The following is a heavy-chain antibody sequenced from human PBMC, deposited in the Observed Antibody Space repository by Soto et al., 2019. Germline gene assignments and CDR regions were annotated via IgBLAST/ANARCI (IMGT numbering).Heavy chain of an antibody. D-gene: IGHD1-26*01. CDR2: IYHSGST. J-gene: IGHJ6*02. Sequence: QVQLQESGPGLVKPSGTLSLTCAVSGGSISSSNWWSWVRQPPGKGLEWIGEIYHSGSTNYNPSLKSRVTISVDKSQNQCSLKLSSVTAADTAVYYCARVSGSYYYGMDVWGQGTTVTVSS. CDR1: GGSISSSNW. V-gene: IGHV4-4*02. CDR3: ARVSGSYYYGMDV.